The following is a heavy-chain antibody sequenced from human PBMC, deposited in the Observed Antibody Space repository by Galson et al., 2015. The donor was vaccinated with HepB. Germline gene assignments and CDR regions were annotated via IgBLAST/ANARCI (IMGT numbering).Heavy chain of an antibody. CDR2: IYSGGST. D-gene: IGHD3-10*01. CDR1: GFTVSSNY. Sequence: SLRLSCAASGFTVSSNYMSWVRQAPGKGLEWVSVIYSGGSTYYADSVKGRFTISRDNSKNTLYLQMNSLRAEDTAVYYCAITGFGELGQLYYYYYGMDVWGQGTTVTVSS. V-gene: IGHV3-66*01. J-gene: IGHJ6*02. CDR3: AITGFGELGQLYYYYYGMDV.